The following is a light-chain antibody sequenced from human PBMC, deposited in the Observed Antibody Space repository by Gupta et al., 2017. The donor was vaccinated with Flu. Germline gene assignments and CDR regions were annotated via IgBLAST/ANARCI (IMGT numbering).Light chain of an antibody. CDR1: QDISNY. J-gene: IGKJ3*01. Sequence: DIQMTQSPSSMSASVGDRVTITFQASQDISNYLNWYQQKPGKAPKLLIYDASKLETGVPSRFSGSGSGLDFTFSIRRRQPEAIATYYCYQEYNLRESFGPGTXLDIK. V-gene: IGKV1-33*01. CDR3: YQEYNLRES. CDR2: DAS.